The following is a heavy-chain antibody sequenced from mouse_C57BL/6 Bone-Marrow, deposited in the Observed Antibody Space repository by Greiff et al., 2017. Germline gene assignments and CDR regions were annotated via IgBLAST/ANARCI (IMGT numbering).Heavy chain of an antibody. CDR1: GYTFTSYW. V-gene: IGHV1-59*01. Sequence: QVQLQQPGAELVRPGTSVKLSCKASGYTFTSYWMHWVKQRPGQGLEWIGVIDPSDSYTNYNQKFKGKATLTVDTSSSTAYMQLSSLTSEDSAVXYCAKLGAMDYWGQGTSVTVSS. CDR2: IDPSDSYT. J-gene: IGHJ4*01. CDR3: AKLGAMDY. D-gene: IGHD4-1*01.